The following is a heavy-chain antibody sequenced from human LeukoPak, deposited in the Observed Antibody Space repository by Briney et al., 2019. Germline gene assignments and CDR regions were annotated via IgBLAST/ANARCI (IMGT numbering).Heavy chain of an antibody. Sequence: SETLSLTCAVSGGSISSGGYSWSWIRQPPGKGLEWIGSIYYSGSTYYNPSLKSRVTISVDTSKNQFSLKLSSVTAADTAVYYCARSTYYYDSSGYLGAFDIWGQGTMVTVSS. V-gene: IGHV4-39*01. D-gene: IGHD3-22*01. J-gene: IGHJ3*02. CDR2: IYYSGST. CDR3: ARSTYYYDSSGYLGAFDI. CDR1: GGSISSGGYS.